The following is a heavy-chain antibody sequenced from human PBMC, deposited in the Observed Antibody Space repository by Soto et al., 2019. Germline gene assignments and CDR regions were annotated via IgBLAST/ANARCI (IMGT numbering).Heavy chain of an antibody. CDR3: ARGQWLVHYYYYCGMDV. CDR1: GYTFTSYG. Sequence: QVQLVQSGAEVKKPGASVKVSCKASGYTFTSYGISWVRQAPGQGLEWMGWISAYNGNTNYAQKLPGRVTMTTDTSTSTAYMELRSLRSDDTAVYYCARGQWLVHYYYYCGMDVWGQGTTVTVSS. CDR2: ISAYNGNT. D-gene: IGHD6-19*01. J-gene: IGHJ6*02. V-gene: IGHV1-18*01.